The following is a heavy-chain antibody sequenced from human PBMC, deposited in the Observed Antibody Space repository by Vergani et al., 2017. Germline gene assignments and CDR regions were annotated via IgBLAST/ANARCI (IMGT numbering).Heavy chain of an antibody. CDR3: AIDRWVDTAMVSYYSGMDV. D-gene: IGHD5-18*01. Sequence: QVQLVQSGAEVKKPGASVKVSCKASGYTFTSYYMHWVRQAPGQGLEWMGIINPSGGSTSYAQKFQGRVTMTRDTSTSTVYMELSSLRSEDTAVYYCAIDRWVDTAMVSYYSGMDVWGQGTTVTVSS. CDR1: GYTFTSYY. CDR2: INPSGGST. J-gene: IGHJ6*02. V-gene: IGHV1-46*03.